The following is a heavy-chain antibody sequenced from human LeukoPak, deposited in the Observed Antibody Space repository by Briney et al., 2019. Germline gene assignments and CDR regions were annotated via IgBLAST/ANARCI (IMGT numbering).Heavy chain of an antibody. J-gene: IGHJ4*02. CDR2: ISYDGSNK. CDR1: GFTFSSYA. V-gene: IGHV3-30-3*01. CDR3: ARDGGSGWYVVYYFDY. D-gene: IGHD6-19*01. Sequence: GGSLRLSCAASGFTFSSYAMHWVRQAPGKGLGWGADISYDGSNKYYADSVKCRFTISRDNSKNTLYLQMNRLRGEDTAVYYCARDGGSGWYVVYYFDYWGQGTLVTVSS.